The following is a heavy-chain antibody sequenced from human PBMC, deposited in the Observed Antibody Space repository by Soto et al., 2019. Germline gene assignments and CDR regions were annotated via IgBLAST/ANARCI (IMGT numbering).Heavy chain of an antibody. D-gene: IGHD3-10*01. CDR3: TTLLLWFGPDSYDI. Sequence: EVQLVESGGGLVKPGGSLRLSCAASGFTFSHAWMNWVRQAPGKGLEWVGRIKSKNDGGTTEYAAPVKDKFTISRDDSKNTLYLQMNSLKTEDTAVYYCTTLLLWFGPDSYDIWGQGTMVTVSS. CDR2: IKSKNDGGTT. CDR1: GFTFSHAW. J-gene: IGHJ3*02. V-gene: IGHV3-15*07.